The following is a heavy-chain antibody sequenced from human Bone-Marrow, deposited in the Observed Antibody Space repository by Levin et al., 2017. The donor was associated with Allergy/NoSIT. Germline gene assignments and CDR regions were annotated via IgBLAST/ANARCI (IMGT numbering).Heavy chain of an antibody. CDR1: GGSFSGYY. V-gene: IGHV4-34*01. D-gene: IGHD3-10*01. Sequence: SETLSLTCAVYGGSFSGYYWSWIRQPPGKGLEWIGEINHSGSTNYNPSLKSRVTISVDTSKNQFSLKLSSVTAADTAVYYCARGRISYYYGSGSYSARYYYYYGMDVWGQGTTVTVSS. CDR3: ARGRISYYYGSGSYSARYYYYYGMDV. CDR2: INHSGST. J-gene: IGHJ6*02.